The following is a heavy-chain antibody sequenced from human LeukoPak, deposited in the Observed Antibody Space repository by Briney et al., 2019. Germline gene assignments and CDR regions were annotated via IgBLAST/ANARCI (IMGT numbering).Heavy chain of an antibody. CDR2: IYPGDSDT. D-gene: IGHD3-9*01. J-gene: IGHJ5*02. CDR1: GYSFTSYW. Sequence: GESLKISCKGSGYSFTSYWIGWVRQMPGKGLEWMGIIYPGDSDTRYSPSFQGQVTISADKSISTAYLQWSSLKASDTAMYYCARRDYDILTGYYNPSGGGTNWFDPWGQGTLVTVSS. V-gene: IGHV5-51*01. CDR3: ARRDYDILTGYYNPSGGGTNWFDP.